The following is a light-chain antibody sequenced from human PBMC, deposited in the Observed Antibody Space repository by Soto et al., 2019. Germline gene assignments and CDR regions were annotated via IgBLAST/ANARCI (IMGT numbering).Light chain of an antibody. V-gene: IGKV3-11*01. CDR1: QSVSSS. CDR3: QQRSNWPRT. CDR2: DAS. J-gene: IGKJ2*01. Sequence: EIVLTQSPATLSLSPGERATLSCRASQSVSSSLGWYQQIPGQAPRLLIYDASNRATGIPARFSGSGSGTDFTLTISSLEPEDFAAYYCQQRSNWPRTFGQGTKLEIK.